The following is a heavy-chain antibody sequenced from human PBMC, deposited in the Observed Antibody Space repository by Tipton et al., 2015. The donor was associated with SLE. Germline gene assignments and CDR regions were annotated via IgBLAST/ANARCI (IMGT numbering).Heavy chain of an antibody. V-gene: IGHV4-59*01. CDR3: ARGYSGSYYYYYYMDV. Sequence: TLSLTCNVSDGSITTYHFNWLRQPPGKGLEWIGYVYYTGSSNYNPSLKSRVTMSVDTSKNQLSLRLSSVTAADTAVYYCARGYSGSYYYYYYMDVWGKGTTVTVSS. D-gene: IGHD1-26*01. J-gene: IGHJ6*03. CDR2: VYYTGSS. CDR1: DGSITTYH.